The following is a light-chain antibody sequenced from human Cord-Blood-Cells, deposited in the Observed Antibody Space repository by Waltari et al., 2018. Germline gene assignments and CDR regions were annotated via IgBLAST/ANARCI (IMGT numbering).Light chain of an antibody. CDR2: EVS. CDR3: SSYTSSSTLV. Sequence: SALTHPAAVSGSPGQSITISCPGTSSDVGGYHYVSWYQQHPGKAPKLMIYEVSNRPSGVSNRFSGSKSGNTASLTISGLQAEDEADYYCSSYTSSSTLVFGTGTKVTVL. J-gene: IGLJ1*01. CDR1: SSDVGGYHY. V-gene: IGLV2-14*01.